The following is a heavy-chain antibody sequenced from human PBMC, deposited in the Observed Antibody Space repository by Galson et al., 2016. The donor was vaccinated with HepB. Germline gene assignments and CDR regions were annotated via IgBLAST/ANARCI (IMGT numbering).Heavy chain of an antibody. V-gene: IGHV3-23*01. CDR1: GFTFSSYA. D-gene: IGHD5-12*01. J-gene: IGHJ4*02. Sequence: SLRLSCAASGFTFSSYALSWVRQAPGKGLEWVSVIDHSGGSTYYIGSVKGRFTISRDNSKNTLYLQMNSLRAEDTAVYYCAKGRPETGYEQWGQGTLVTVSS. CDR2: IDHSGGST. CDR3: AKGRPETGYEQ.